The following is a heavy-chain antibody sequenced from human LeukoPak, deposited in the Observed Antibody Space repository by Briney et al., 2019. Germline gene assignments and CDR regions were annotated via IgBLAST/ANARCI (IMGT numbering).Heavy chain of an antibody. V-gene: IGHV3-23*01. J-gene: IGHJ2*01. CDR1: GFTFSNYA. CDR2: ISGSGGRT. CDR3: AREGSNWYWYFDL. Sequence: GGSLRLSCAASGFTFSNYAMSWVRQAPGRGLEWVAAISGSGGRTYYADSVKGRFTISRDNSKNTLHLQMNSLRAEDTAVYFCAREGSNWYWYFDLWGRGTLVTVSS. D-gene: IGHD6-13*01.